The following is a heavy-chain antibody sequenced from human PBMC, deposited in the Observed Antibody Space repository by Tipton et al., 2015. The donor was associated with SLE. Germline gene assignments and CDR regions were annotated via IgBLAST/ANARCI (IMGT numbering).Heavy chain of an antibody. V-gene: IGHV4-4*02. CDR2: IHHSGST. D-gene: IGHD1-1*01. CDR1: GGSIRSSNW. CDR3: ARASERIGHFDY. J-gene: IGHJ4*02. Sequence: TLSLTCAVSGGSIRSSNWWSWVRQPPGKGLEWIGEIHHSGSTNSNPSLKSRVTISVDKSKNQFSLKLSSVTAADTAVYYCARASERIGHFDYWGRGTLVTVSS.